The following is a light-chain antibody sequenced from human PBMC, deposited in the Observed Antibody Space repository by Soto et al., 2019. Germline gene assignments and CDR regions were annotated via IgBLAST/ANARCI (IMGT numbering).Light chain of an antibody. V-gene: IGKV3-15*01. CDR1: QSISTT. CDR3: REYNSWVT. Sequence: EIVLTQSPVTLSVSPGERATLSCRASQSISTTLVWYQQKPGQAPRLLIYGASTRATGVPARFSGSGSGTEFTLIISRLQSEYFAVYSCREYNSWVTFGGGTKVEIK. CDR2: GAS. J-gene: IGKJ4*01.